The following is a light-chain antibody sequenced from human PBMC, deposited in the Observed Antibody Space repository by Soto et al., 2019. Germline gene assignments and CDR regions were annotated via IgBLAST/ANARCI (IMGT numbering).Light chain of an antibody. CDR2: DAS. Sequence: VCTQSPATLSLSPGERATLSCRASQSVSSYLAWYQQKPGQAPRLLIYDASNRATGIPARFSGSGSGTDFTLTISSLEPEDFAVYYCQQRSNWPITFGQGTRLEIK. CDR3: QQRSNWPIT. J-gene: IGKJ5*01. CDR1: QSVSSY. V-gene: IGKV3-11*01.